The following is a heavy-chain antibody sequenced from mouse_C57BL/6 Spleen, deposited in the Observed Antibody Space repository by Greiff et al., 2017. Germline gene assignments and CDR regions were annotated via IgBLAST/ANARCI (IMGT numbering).Heavy chain of an antibody. CDR1: GYTFTSYW. Sequence: QVQLQQPGAELVKPGASVTMSCKASGYTFTSYWITWVKQRPGQGLEWIGDIYPGSGSTNYNEKFKSKATLTVDTSSSTAYMQLSSLTSEDSAVYYCARVDTNWAMDDWGQGTSVTVSS. V-gene: IGHV1-55*01. D-gene: IGHD4-1*01. CDR3: ARVDTNWAMDD. CDR2: IYPGSGST. J-gene: IGHJ4*01.